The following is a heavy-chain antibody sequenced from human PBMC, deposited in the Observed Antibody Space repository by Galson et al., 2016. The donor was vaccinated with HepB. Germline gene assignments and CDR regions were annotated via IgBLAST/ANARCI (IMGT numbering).Heavy chain of an antibody. D-gene: IGHD6-19*01. J-gene: IGHJ4*02. CDR3: AKDKWVGSGWSWYYFDY. V-gene: IGHV3-30*18. Sequence: SLRLSCAASGFTFSSYAMSWVRQAPGKGLEWVAVISYDGSNKYYADSVKGRFTISRDNSKNTLYLQMNSLRAEDTAVYYRAKDKWVGSGWSWYYFDYWGQGTLVTVSS. CDR2: ISYDGSNK. CDR1: GFTFSSYA.